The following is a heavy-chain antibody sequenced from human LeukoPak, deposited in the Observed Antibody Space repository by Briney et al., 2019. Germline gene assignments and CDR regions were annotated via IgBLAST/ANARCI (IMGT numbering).Heavy chain of an antibody. V-gene: IGHV3-21*01. CDR1: GFTFSSYS. D-gene: IGHD2-2*01. J-gene: IGHJ6*02. CDR2: ISGSSSYI. Sequence: NPGGSLRLSCAASGFTFSSYSINWVRQAPGKGLEWVSSISGSSSYIFYADSLKGRFSISRDNAKNSLYLQMNSLRTEDTAVYYCARDGHCSSTSCYSPYYGMDVWGQGTMVTVSS. CDR3: ARDGHCSSTSCYSPYYGMDV.